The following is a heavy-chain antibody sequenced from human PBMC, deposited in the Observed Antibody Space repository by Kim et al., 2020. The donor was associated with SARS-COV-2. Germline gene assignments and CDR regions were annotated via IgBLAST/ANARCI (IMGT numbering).Heavy chain of an antibody. V-gene: IGHV6-1*01. J-gene: IGHJ4*02. Sequence: SQTLSLTCAISGDSVSSNNAAWSWIRQSPSRGLEWLARTYYRSKWFYNYADSVKSRILISPDTSTNQFSLQLKSVTAEDTAVYYCARTYCTGGTCSTTFDYWGQGTLVTVSS. CDR3: ARTYCTGGTCSTTFDY. CDR1: GDSVSSNNAA. D-gene: IGHD2-8*02. CDR2: TYYRSKWFY.